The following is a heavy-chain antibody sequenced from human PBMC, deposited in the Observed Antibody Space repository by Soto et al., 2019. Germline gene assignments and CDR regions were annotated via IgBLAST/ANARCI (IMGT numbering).Heavy chain of an antibody. Sequence: SGGSLRLSCEASGLSFSDYYMSWIRQTPGKGLEWVSYISGTSSDINYADSVRGRFTVSRDNAKNSLYLHMSSLSVEDTAVYYCARDRGCSGGICYRDLGYWGQGTLVTVSS. D-gene: IGHD2-15*01. CDR1: GLSFSDYY. CDR2: ISGTSSDI. CDR3: ARDRGCSGGICYRDLGY. J-gene: IGHJ4*02. V-gene: IGHV3-11*06.